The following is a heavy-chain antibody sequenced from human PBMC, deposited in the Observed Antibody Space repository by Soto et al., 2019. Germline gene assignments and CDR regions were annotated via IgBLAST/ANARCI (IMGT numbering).Heavy chain of an antibody. Sequence: PSETLSLTCTVSGGSISSYYWSWIRQPPGKGLEWIGYIYYSGSTNYNPSLKSRVTISVDTSKNQFSLKLSSATATDTAVYYCARDGGWLQSYYYYGMDVWGQGTTVTVSS. V-gene: IGHV4-59*01. CDR3: ARDGGWLQSYYYYGMDV. CDR2: IYYSGST. D-gene: IGHD6-19*01. CDR1: GGSISSYY. J-gene: IGHJ6*02.